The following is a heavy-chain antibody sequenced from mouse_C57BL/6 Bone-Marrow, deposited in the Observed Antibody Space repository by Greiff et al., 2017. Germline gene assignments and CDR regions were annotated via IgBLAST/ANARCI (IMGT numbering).Heavy chain of an antibody. Sequence: QVQLQQSGAELARPGASVKLSCKASGYTFTSYGISWVKQRTGQGLEWIGEIYPRSGNTYYNEKFKGKATLTADKSTSTAYMELRSLTSEVSAVYFCAKTAQVTFPYAMDYWGQGTTVTVSS. CDR1: GYTFTSYG. J-gene: IGHJ4*01. CDR2: IYPRSGNT. V-gene: IGHV1-81*01. CDR3: AKTAQVTFPYAMDY. D-gene: IGHD3-2*02.